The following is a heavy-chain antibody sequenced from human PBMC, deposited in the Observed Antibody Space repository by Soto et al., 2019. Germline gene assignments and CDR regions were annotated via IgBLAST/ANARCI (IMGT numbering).Heavy chain of an antibody. V-gene: IGHV4-59*08. CDR2: IYYRGNT. CDR1: AGSISSYY. D-gene: IGHD3-9*01. Sequence: SETLSLTCTPSAGSISSYYWNWIRQPPGKGLELIGYIYYRGNTNYNTSLKSRVTISVDTSKNQFSLKLSSVTAADTAVYYCARQPGHYDILTGYSTYYFDYWGQGTPVTVS. CDR3: ARQPGHYDILTGYSTYYFDY. J-gene: IGHJ4*02.